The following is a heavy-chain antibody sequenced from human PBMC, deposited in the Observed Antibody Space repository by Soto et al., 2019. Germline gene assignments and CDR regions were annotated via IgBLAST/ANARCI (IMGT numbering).Heavy chain of an antibody. V-gene: IGHV3-33*01. CDR1: GFTFSSSA. J-gene: IGHJ6*02. Sequence: QVQLVESGGGVVQPGRSLRLSCAASGFTFSSSAMHWVRQAPGKGLEWVSVIWYDGSNKYYADSVKGRFTISRDNSKNTLYLQMNSLRAEDTGVYYCARVARYFDWFYGMDVWGQGTTVTVSS. CDR3: ARVARYFDWFYGMDV. CDR2: IWYDGSNK. D-gene: IGHD3-9*01.